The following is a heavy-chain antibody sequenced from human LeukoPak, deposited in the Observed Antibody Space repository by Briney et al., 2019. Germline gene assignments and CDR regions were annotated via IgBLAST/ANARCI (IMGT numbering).Heavy chain of an antibody. Sequence: PSETLSLTCTVSGASISSYYWSWIRQPPGKGLEWIGYIYHSGSTYYNPSLKSRVTISVDRSKNQFSLKLSSVTAADTAVYYCAREEIVAVAGTGYSQHWGQGTLVTVSS. D-gene: IGHD6-19*01. CDR2: IYHSGST. J-gene: IGHJ1*01. CDR1: GASISSYY. V-gene: IGHV4-59*12. CDR3: AREEIVAVAGTGYSQH.